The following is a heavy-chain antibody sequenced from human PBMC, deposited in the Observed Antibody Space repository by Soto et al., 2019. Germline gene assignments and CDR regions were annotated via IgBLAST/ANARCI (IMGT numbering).Heavy chain of an antibody. V-gene: IGHV3-7*01. CDR2: IKQDGSEK. Sequence: GGSLRLSCAASGFTFSSYWMSWVRQAPGKGLEWVANIKQDGSEKYYVDSVKGRFTISRDNAKNSLYLQMNSLRAEDTAVYYCARDHPVQSAAYYYYYMDVWGKGTTVTVSS. J-gene: IGHJ6*03. CDR3: ARDHPVQSAAYYYYYMDV. D-gene: IGHD6-25*01. CDR1: GFTFSSYW.